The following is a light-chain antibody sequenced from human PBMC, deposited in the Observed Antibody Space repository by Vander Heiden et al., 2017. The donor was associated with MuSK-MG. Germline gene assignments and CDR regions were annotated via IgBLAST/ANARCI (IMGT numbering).Light chain of an antibody. CDR1: QSISSY. CDR3: QQRYTTRLT. Sequence: DIQMTQSPSSLSASVGDRVTMTCRASQSISSYVYCYQQKPGNAPKLMIYAASSSQSGAASRISSSGAGADFTNTISRQHPEDCATYYLQQRYTTRLTFGQGTRVEI. V-gene: IGKV1-39*01. CDR2: AAS. J-gene: IGKJ5*01.